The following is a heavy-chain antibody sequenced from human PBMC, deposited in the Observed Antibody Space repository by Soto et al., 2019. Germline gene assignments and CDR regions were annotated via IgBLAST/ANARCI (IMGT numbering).Heavy chain of an antibody. CDR1: GYSFTSCW. V-gene: IGHV5-10-1*01. D-gene: IGHD1-26*01. CDR3: ARRQMGYYYYGMDV. J-gene: IGHJ6*02. Sequence: PGESLKISCKGSGYSFTSCWISWVRQMPGKGLEWMGRIDPSDSYTNYSPSFQGHVTISADKSISTAYLQWSSLKASDTAMYYCARRQMGYYYYGMDVWGQGTTVTVSS. CDR2: IDPSDSYT.